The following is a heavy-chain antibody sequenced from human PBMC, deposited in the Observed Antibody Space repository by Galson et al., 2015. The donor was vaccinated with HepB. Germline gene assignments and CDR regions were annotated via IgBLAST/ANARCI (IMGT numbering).Heavy chain of an antibody. J-gene: IGHJ4*02. D-gene: IGHD6-13*01. Sequence: SLRLSCAASGFMFSTYSMSRVRQAPGKGLEWVAKIKQDGSKVYYVDSVKGRFTISRDNAKKSLHLQMNSLRAEDTAVYYCARDEGIATSGLDFWGQGTLVTVSS. CDR1: GFMFSTYS. V-gene: IGHV3-7*03. CDR3: ARDEGIATSGLDF. CDR2: IKQDGSKV.